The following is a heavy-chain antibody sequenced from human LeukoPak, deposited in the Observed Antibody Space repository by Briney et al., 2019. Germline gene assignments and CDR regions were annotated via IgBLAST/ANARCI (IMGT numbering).Heavy chain of an antibody. D-gene: IGHD4-17*01. CDR3: ARAGNYGDPYFAD. Sequence: ETLSLTCAVSGGSISSSNWWSWVRRPPGKGLEWIGEIYHSGSTNYNPSLKSRVTISVDTSKNQFSLKLSSVTAADTAVYYCARAGNYGDPYFADWGQGTLVTVSS. V-gene: IGHV4-4*02. CDR2: IYHSGST. CDR1: GGSISSSNW. J-gene: IGHJ4*02.